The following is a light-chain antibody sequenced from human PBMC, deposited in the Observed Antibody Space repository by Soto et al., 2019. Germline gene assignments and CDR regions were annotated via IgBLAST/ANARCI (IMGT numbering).Light chain of an antibody. Sequence: SYELTQPPSVSVAPGETARITCGRNNIGSDTVHWYQQKPGQAPVVVVYDDSERPSGTPERISGSNSGDTATLTIRRVEAGDEADYYCLVWDSIGDNYVFGSRTKVTVL. CDR3: LVWDSIGDNYV. V-gene: IGLV3-21*02. CDR1: NIGSDT. J-gene: IGLJ1*01. CDR2: DDS.